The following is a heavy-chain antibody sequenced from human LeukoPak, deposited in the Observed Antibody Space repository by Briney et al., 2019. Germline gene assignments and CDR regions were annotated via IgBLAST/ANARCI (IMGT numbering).Heavy chain of an antibody. D-gene: IGHD3-9*01. CDR3: ASLVLRYFDWDAFDI. Sequence: GGSLRLSCAASGFTFSSYSMNWVRQAPGKGLEWVSSISSSSSYIYYADSVKGRFTISRDNAKNSLYLQMNSLRAEDTAVYYCASLVLRYFDWDAFDIWGQGTMVTVSS. CDR2: ISSSSSYI. CDR1: GFTFSSYS. J-gene: IGHJ3*02. V-gene: IGHV3-21*01.